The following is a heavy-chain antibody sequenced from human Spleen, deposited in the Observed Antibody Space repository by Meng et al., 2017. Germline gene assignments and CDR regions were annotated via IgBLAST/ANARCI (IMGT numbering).Heavy chain of an antibody. V-gene: IGHV4-4*02. J-gene: IGHJ4*02. CDR3: ARTYCSGGSCHEVFDY. D-gene: IGHD2-15*01. CDR1: GGSISTTNW. Sequence: GPGPGEPSGAPAPTGAGSGGSISTTNWWSWLRQPPGKGLELIGKIYPSKSTHYNPSLKGRVTISIDKSKNQFSLRLSSVTAADTAVYYCARTYCSGGSCHEVFDYWGQGTLVTVSS. CDR2: IYPSKST.